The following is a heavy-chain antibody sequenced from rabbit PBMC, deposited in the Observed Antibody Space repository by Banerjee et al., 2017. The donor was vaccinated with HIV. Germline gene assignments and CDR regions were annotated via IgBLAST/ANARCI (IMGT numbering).Heavy chain of an antibody. CDR2: INTSSGNT. Sequence: QEQLEESGGGLVKPEGSLTLTCKASGFDLSSNAMSWVRQAPGKGLEWIACINTSSGNTVYASWAKGRFTISKTSSTTVTLQMTSLTAADTATYFCAREDGGVGGYDNNLWGPGTLVTVS. CDR3: AREDGGVGGYDNNL. J-gene: IGHJ4*01. D-gene: IGHD1-1*01. CDR1: GFDLSSNA. V-gene: IGHV1S45*01.